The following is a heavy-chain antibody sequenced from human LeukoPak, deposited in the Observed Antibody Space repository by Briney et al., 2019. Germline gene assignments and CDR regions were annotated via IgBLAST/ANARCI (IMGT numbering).Heavy chain of an antibody. V-gene: IGHV4-4*02. CDR1: GGSISSENW. J-gene: IGHJ4*02. CDR3: ARERRRAVDS. Sequence: SETLSLTCAVSGGSISSENWWTWVRQPPGKGLEWIGEIYHRGGINHNPSLKSRVTISLDRSKNQFSLKLFSVTAADTAFYYCARERRRAVDSWGQGSLVTVSS. CDR2: IYHRGGI.